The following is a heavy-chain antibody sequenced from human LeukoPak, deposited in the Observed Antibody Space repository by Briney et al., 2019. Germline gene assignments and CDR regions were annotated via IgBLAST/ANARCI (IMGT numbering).Heavy chain of an antibody. CDR3: ARGPVSGRSKGWFHP. CDR2: MNPNSGNT. Sequence: GASVKVSCKASGYTFARYDINWVRQATGQGLEWMGWMNPNSGNTGYAQKFQGRVTLTRNTSIRTAYMELSSLRSEDTAVYYCARGPVSGRSKGWFHPWGQGTLVTVSS. CDR1: GYTFARYD. V-gene: IGHV1-8*01. D-gene: IGHD1-26*01. J-gene: IGHJ5*02.